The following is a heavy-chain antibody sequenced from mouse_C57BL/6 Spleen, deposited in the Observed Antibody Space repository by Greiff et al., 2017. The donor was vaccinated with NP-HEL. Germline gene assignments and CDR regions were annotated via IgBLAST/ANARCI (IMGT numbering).Heavy chain of an antibody. CDR1: GFTFSSYA. CDR2: ISDGGSYT. Sequence: EVKVVESGGGLVKPGGSLKLSCAASGFTFSSYAMSWVRQTPEKRLEWVATISDGGSYTYYPDNVKGRFTISRDNAKNNLYLQMSHLKSEDTAMYYCASGWDGATWFAYWGQGTLVTVSA. V-gene: IGHV5-4*03. CDR3: ASGWDGATWFAY. J-gene: IGHJ3*01. D-gene: IGHD4-1*01.